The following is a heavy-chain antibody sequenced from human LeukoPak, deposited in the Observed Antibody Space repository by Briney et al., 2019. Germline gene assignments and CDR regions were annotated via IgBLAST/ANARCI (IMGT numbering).Heavy chain of an antibody. J-gene: IGHJ4*02. V-gene: IGHV3-73*01. CDR3: ARASTGNDY. CDR2: IRSKANSYAT. Sequence: GGSLRLSCAASGFTFSGSAMHWVRQASGKGLEWVGRIRSKANSYATAYAASVKGRFTISRDDSKNTAYLQMNSLKTEDTAVYYCARASTGNDYWGQGTLVTVSS. D-gene: IGHD1-14*01. CDR1: GFTFSGSA.